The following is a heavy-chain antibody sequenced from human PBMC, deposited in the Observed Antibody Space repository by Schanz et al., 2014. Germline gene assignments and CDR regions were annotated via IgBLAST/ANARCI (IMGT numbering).Heavy chain of an antibody. CDR2: INQDGSEK. Sequence: VQLVESGGGLVQPGGSLRLSCAASGFTFSDYGMSWVRQAPGKGLEWVANINQDGSEKYYVDSVKGRFTISRDNAKNSLYLQMNGLRAEDTAVFYCARDGAELYYFDDWGQGTLVTVSS. CDR3: ARDGAELYYFDD. CDR1: GFTFSDYG. V-gene: IGHV3-7*01. D-gene: IGHD1-1*01. J-gene: IGHJ4*02.